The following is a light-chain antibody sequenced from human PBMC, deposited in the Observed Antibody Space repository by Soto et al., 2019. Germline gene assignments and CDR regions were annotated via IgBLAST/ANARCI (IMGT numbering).Light chain of an antibody. CDR2: GAS. Sequence: EIVLTQSPGPLSLSPGERATLSCRASQSVTSNFLAWYQQKSGQAPRLLIYGASNRATGIPDRFSGSGSGTDCTLTISRLEPEDVAVYYCQQYASSPRTFGQGTKVDI. V-gene: IGKV3-20*01. J-gene: IGKJ1*01. CDR1: QSVTSNF. CDR3: QQYASSPRT.